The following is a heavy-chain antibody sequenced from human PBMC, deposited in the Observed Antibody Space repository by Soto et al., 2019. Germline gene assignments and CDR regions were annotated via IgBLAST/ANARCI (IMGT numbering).Heavy chain of an antibody. CDR2: ISYDGSDK. CDR3: AREAPYYDFWSGAPFDP. Sequence: QMQLVESGGGVVQPGRSLRLSCAASGFTFSSYAMHWVRQAPGKGLEWVAVISYDGSDKYYADSVKGRFTISRDNSKNTLYLQMNSLRAEDTAVYYCAREAPYYDFWSGAPFDPWGQGTLVTVSS. V-gene: IGHV3-30-3*01. D-gene: IGHD3-3*01. CDR1: GFTFSSYA. J-gene: IGHJ5*02.